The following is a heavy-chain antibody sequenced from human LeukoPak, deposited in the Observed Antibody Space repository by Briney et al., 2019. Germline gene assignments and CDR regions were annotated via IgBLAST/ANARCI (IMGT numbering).Heavy chain of an antibody. V-gene: IGHV3-23*01. Sequence: PGGSLRLSCAASGFTFSSYAMSWVRQAPGKGLEWVSAISGSGGSTYYADSVKGRFTISRDKSKNTLYLQMNSLRAEDTAVYYCAKGYSSWYTSRSDYWGQGTLVTVSS. CDR2: ISGSGGST. CDR1: GFTFSSYA. D-gene: IGHD6-13*01. J-gene: IGHJ4*02. CDR3: AKGYSSWYTSRSDY.